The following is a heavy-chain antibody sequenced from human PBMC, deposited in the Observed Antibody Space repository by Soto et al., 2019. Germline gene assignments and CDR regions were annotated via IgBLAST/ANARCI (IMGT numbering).Heavy chain of an antibody. CDR3: ARDVLITMVRGGLYYYGMDV. Sequence: SETLSLTCTVSGGSISSGDYYWSWIRQPPGKGLEWIGYIYYSGSTYYNPSLKSRVTISVDTSKNQFSLKLSSVTAADTAVYYCARDVLITMVRGGLYYYGMDVWGQGTTLTVSS. J-gene: IGHJ6*02. CDR2: IYYSGST. V-gene: IGHV4-30-4*01. CDR1: GGSISSGDYY. D-gene: IGHD3-10*01.